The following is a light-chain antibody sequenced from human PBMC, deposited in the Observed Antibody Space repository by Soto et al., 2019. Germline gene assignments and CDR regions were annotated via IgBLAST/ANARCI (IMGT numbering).Light chain of an antibody. J-gene: IGLJ2*01. V-gene: IGLV2-14*01. CDR1: SSDVGGYNY. Sequence: QSALTQPASVSGSPGQSLTISCTGPSSDVGGYNYVSWYQQHPGKAPKLMIYDVSNRPSGVSNRFSGSKSGNTASLTISGLQAEDEADYYCSSYTSSSTVVFGGGTKVTVL. CDR2: DVS. CDR3: SSYTSSSTVV.